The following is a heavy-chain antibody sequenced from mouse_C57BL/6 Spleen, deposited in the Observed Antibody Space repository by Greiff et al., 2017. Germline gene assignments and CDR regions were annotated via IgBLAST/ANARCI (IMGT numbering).Heavy chain of an antibody. CDR1: GFTFSDYG. D-gene: IGHD1-1*01. Sequence: EVQLVESGGGLVKPGGSLKLSCAASGFTFSDYGMHWVRQAPEKGLEWVAYISSGSSTIYYADTVKGRFTISRDNAKNTLFLQMTRLRSEDTAMYYCAREDYYGSKVYAMDYWGQGTSVTVSS. CDR2: ISSGSSTI. CDR3: AREDYYGSKVYAMDY. J-gene: IGHJ4*01. V-gene: IGHV5-17*01.